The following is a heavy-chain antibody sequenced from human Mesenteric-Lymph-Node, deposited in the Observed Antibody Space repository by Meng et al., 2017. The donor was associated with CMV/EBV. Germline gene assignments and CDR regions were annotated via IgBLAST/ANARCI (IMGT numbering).Heavy chain of an antibody. CDR3: ARSMARLSSSWYYFDY. D-gene: IGHD6-13*01. V-gene: IGHV1-69*02. CDR1: GGTFSSYT. Sequence: SVKVSCKASGGTFSSYTISWVRQAPGQGLEWMGRIIPILGIANYAQKFQGRVTITADKSTSTAYMELSSLRSEDTAVYYCARSMARLSSSWYYFDYWGQERWSPSPQ. J-gene: IGHJ4*01. CDR2: IIPILGIA.